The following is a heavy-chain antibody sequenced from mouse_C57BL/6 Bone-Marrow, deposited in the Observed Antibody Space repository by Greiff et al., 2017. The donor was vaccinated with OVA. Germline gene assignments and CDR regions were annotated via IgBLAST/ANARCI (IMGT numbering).Heavy chain of an antibody. CDR1: GYTFTSYW. CDR2: IDPSDSYT. D-gene: IGHD2-5*01. CDR3: ARGAHYYSNYLPAWFAY. Sequence: QVQLQQPGAELVMPGASVKLSCKASGYTFTSYWMHWVKQRPGQGLEWIGEIDPSDSYTNYNQKFKGKSTLTVDKSSSTAYMQLSSLTSEDSAVYYCARGAHYYSNYLPAWFAYWGQGTLVTVSA. J-gene: IGHJ3*01. V-gene: IGHV1-69*01.